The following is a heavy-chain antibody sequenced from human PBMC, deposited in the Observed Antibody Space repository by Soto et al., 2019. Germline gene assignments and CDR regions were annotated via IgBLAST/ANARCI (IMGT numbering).Heavy chain of an antibody. V-gene: IGHV1-18*01. CDR2: ISGYNGNT. J-gene: IGHJ6*02. D-gene: IGHD2-8*02. CDR1: DNTFTHYG. CDR3: AATGGNYFGLDV. Sequence: ASVKFSCKSSDNTFTHYGINWVRQAPGQGLEWMGWISGYNGNTKYAQKFQDRVTMTADTSTRTAFMEVRSLTSDDTGVYFCAATGGNYFGLDVWGQGKAVTVSS.